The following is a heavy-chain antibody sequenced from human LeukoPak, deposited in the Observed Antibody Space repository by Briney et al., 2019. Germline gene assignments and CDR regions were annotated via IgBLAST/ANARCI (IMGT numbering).Heavy chain of an antibody. Sequence: GGSLRLSCAAAGFPFSSYAMSWVRQAPGKGLEWVSAVSGSGGSTYYADSVKGRFTISRDNSKNTLYLLMNSLRAEDTAVYYCAKSDYYDSSGHPSFFEYWGQGTLVTVSS. CDR2: VSGSGGST. CDR1: GFPFSSYA. CDR3: AKSDYYDSSGHPSFFEY. V-gene: IGHV3-23*01. J-gene: IGHJ4*02. D-gene: IGHD3-22*01.